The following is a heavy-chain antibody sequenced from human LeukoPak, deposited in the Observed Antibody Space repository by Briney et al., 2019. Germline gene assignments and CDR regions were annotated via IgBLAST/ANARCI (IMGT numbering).Heavy chain of an antibody. CDR1: GGSIISYY. D-gene: IGHD2-2*01. Sequence: KPSETLSLTCTVSGGSIISYYWNCIRQPPGKGLEWIGYIYYSGSTNYNPSLKSRVTISVDTSKNQFSLKLTSVTAADTAVYYCARDPIPPSPPIGVVPAATYYYYGMDVWGQGTTVTVSS. J-gene: IGHJ6*02. V-gene: IGHV4-59*01. CDR2: IYYSGST. CDR3: ARDPIPPSPPIGVVPAATYYYYGMDV.